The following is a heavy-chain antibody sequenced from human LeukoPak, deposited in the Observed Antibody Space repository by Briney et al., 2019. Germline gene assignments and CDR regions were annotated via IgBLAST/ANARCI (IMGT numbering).Heavy chain of an antibody. CDR3: ARDKGETIAAAGPRDNWFDP. CDR1: GGSISSGGYY. CDR2: IYYSGST. J-gene: IGHJ5*02. Sequence: SETPSLTCTVSGGSISSGGYYWGWIRQHPGKGLEWIGYIYYSGSTYYNPSLKSRVTISVDTSKNQFSLKLSSVTAADTAVYYCARDKGETIAAAGPRDNWFDPWGQGTLVTVSS. D-gene: IGHD6-13*01. V-gene: IGHV4-31*03.